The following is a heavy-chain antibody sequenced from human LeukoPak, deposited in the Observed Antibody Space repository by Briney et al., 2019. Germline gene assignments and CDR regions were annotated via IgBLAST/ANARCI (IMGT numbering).Heavy chain of an antibody. D-gene: IGHD6-19*01. J-gene: IGHJ5*02. CDR3: ARDLTDSSGYNWFDP. CDR2: ISAYNGNT. Sequence: VASVKVSCKASGYTFTSYGISWVRQAPGQGLEWMVWISAYNGNTNYAQKLQGRVTMTTDTSTCTAYMELRSLRSDDTAVYYCARDLTDSSGYNWFDPWGQGTLVTVSS. CDR1: GYTFTSYG. V-gene: IGHV1-18*01.